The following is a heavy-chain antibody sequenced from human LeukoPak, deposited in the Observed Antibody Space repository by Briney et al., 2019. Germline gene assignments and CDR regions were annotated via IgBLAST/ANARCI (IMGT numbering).Heavy chain of an antibody. CDR2: IKPSIGST. CDR1: GYTFTSYY. J-gene: IGHJ4*02. D-gene: IGHD6-19*01. CDR3: ASPASEPASSGWYYFDH. V-gene: IGHV1-46*01. Sequence: ASVRGSCKASGYTFTSYYMHWVRQAPGQGLEWIGIIKPSIGSTTYAQKFQGRVTMTRDTSTSTVYMDLSSLSSEDTAVYYCASPASEPASSGWYYFDHWGQGTLVTVSS.